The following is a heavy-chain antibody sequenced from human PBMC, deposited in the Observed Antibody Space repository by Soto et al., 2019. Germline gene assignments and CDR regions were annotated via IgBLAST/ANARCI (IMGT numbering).Heavy chain of an antibody. CDR2: IYYSGST. CDR1: GGSISSYY. Sequence: SETLSLTCTVSGGSISSYYWSWILQPPGKGLEWIGYIYYSGSTNYNPSLKSRVTISVDTSKNQFSLKLSSVTAADTAVYYCARDAGYYEGYYGMDVWGQGTTVTVSS. D-gene: IGHD3-9*01. J-gene: IGHJ6*02. CDR3: ARDAGYYEGYYGMDV. V-gene: IGHV4-59*01.